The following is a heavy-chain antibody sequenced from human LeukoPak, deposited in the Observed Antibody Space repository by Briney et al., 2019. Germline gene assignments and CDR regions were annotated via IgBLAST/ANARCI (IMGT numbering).Heavy chain of an antibody. CDR2: IRSKANSYAT. J-gene: IGHJ1*01. Sequence: PGGSLRLSCAASGFTFSGSTIHWVCQASGKGLEWIGRIRSKANSYATAYAASVKGRFTISRDDAKNTAYLQMDSLKTEDTAVYYCTSPQADSGATYFRHWGQGTLVTVSS. V-gene: IGHV3-73*01. D-gene: IGHD6-19*01. CDR3: TSPQADSGATYFRH. CDR1: GFTFSGST.